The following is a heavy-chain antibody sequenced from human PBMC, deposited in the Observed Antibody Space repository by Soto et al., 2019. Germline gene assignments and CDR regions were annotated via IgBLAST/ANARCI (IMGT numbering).Heavy chain of an antibody. J-gene: IGHJ4*02. Sequence: ASVKVSCKASGYTFTGYYMHLVRQAPVQVLELIVWINPNSFGTNYSQKFQGWFTITMHTSISTSCIELSMLRSDETAVYYCARDHEQRRFDYWGQGTLVTVSS. CDR3: ARDHEQRRFDY. D-gene: IGHD6-25*01. CDR2: INPNSFGT. CDR1: GYTFTGYY. V-gene: IGHV1-2*04.